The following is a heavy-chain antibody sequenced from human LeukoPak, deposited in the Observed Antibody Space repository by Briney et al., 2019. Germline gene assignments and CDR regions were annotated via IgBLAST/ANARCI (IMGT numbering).Heavy chain of an antibody. J-gene: IGHJ4*02. CDR3: ARRSASRSFFDY. CDR2: INSADNT. D-gene: IGHD3-10*01. CDR1: GFTFSTYG. Sequence: GGSLRLSCAASGFTFSTYGLTWVRQAPGKGLEWVSLINSADNTYYADSVKGRFTISRDNSMNTLYLQMNSLSAEDTAVYYCARRSASRSFFDYWGQGSLVTVSS. V-gene: IGHV3-23*01.